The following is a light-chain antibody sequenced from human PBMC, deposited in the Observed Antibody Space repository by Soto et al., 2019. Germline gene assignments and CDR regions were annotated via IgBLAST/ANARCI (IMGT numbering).Light chain of an antibody. CDR2: DVS. CDR1: SSDFGGYNY. J-gene: IGLJ1*01. CDR3: SSYTSSSTLSTYV. V-gene: IGLV2-14*03. Sequence: QSVLTQPASVSGSPGQSITISCTGTSSDFGGYNYVSSYQHHPRKAPKLMIYDVSNRTSGVSNRFSGSKSGNTASLIISGLRAEDEADYYCSSYTSSSTLSTYVFGTGTKVTVL.